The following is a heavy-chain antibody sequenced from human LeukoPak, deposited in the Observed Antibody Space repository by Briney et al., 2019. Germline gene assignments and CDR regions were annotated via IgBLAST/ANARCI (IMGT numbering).Heavy chain of an antibody. Sequence: GGSLRLSCAASGFTLSSYAMSWVRQAPGKGLEWVSAISGSGGSTYCADSVKGRFTISRDNSKNTLYLQMNSLRAEDTAVYYCAKDRLELEVGDYWGQGTLVTVSS. V-gene: IGHV3-23*01. CDR3: AKDRLELEVGDY. J-gene: IGHJ4*02. CDR2: ISGSGGST. D-gene: IGHD1-7*01. CDR1: GFTLSSYA.